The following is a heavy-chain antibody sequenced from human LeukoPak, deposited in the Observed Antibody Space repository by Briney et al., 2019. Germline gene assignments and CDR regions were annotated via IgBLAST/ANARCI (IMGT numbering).Heavy chain of an antibody. CDR3: ARGSDYNWNY. Sequence: SETLSLTCAVYGGSFSDYFWSWVRQPPGKGLEWIGEIDHGGTSNYNPSLKSRVAISVDTSKNQFSLNLNSVTAADTAVYYCARGSDYNWNYWGQGALATVSS. D-gene: IGHD1-20*01. J-gene: IGHJ4*02. CDR2: IDHGGTS. CDR1: GGSFSDYF. V-gene: IGHV4-34*01.